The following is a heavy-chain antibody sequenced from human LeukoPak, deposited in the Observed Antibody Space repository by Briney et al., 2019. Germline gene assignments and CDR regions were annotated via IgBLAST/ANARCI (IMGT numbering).Heavy chain of an antibody. Sequence: PSETLSLTCTVSVGSISSYYWSWIRQPPGKGLEWIGYIYYSGSTNYNPSLKSRVTISVDTSKNQFSLKLSSVTAADTAVYYCARGSPYSSSFCFDYWGQGTLVTVSS. CDR2: IYYSGST. CDR1: VGSISSYY. CDR3: ARGSPYSSSFCFDY. V-gene: IGHV4-59*01. D-gene: IGHD6-6*01. J-gene: IGHJ4*02.